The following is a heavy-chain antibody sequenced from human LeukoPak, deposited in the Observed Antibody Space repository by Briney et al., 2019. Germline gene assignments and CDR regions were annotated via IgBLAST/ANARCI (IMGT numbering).Heavy chain of an antibody. CDR2: ISGSGGST. V-gene: IGHV3-23*01. CDR1: GFTFSGYA. J-gene: IGHJ4*02. Sequence: PGGSLRLSCAASGFTFSGYAMSWVRQAPGKGLEWVSAISGSGGSTYYADSVKGRFTISRDNSKNTLYLQMNSLGAEDTAVYYCAKDIEVGATEYYFDYWGQGTLVTVSS. D-gene: IGHD1-26*01. CDR3: AKDIEVGATEYYFDY.